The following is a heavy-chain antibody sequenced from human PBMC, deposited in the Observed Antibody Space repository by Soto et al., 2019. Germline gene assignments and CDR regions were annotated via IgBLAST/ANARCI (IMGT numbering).Heavy chain of an antibody. CDR3: AKVRYSSSWSPFDY. Sequence: GGFLRLSCAASGFTFSSYAMSWVRQAPGKGLEWVSAISGSGGSTYYADSVKGRFTISRDNSKNTLYLQMNSLRAEDTAVYYCAKVRYSSSWSPFDYWGQGTLVTVSS. CDR1: GFTFSSYA. D-gene: IGHD6-13*01. CDR2: ISGSGGST. J-gene: IGHJ4*02. V-gene: IGHV3-23*01.